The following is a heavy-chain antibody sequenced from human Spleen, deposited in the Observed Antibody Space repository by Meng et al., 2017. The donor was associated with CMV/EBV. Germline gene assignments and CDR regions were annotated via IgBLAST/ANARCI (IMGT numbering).Heavy chain of an antibody. V-gene: IGHV3-21*01. CDR3: ARDPGRWWDPYYFDY. CDR1: GCNFSSYS. J-gene: IGHJ4*02. D-gene: IGHD2-15*01. Sequence: SGCNFSSYSRNWVRQAPGKGLEWVSSISSSSSYIYYADSVKGRFTISRDNAKNSLYLQMNSLRAEDTAVYYCARDPGRWWDPYYFDYWGQGTLVTVSS. CDR2: ISSSSSYI.